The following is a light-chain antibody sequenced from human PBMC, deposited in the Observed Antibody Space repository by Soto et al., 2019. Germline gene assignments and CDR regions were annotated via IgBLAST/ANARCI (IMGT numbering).Light chain of an antibody. CDR3: QQYNSYSWR. J-gene: IGKJ1*01. CDR1: QSISSW. CDR2: DAS. Sequence: DIQMTQSPSTLSASAGERGTLTCLASQSISSWLAWYQQKPGKAPKLLIYDASSLESGVPSRFSGSGSGTEFTLTISSLQPDDFATYYCQQYNSYSWRFGQGTKVDI. V-gene: IGKV1-5*01.